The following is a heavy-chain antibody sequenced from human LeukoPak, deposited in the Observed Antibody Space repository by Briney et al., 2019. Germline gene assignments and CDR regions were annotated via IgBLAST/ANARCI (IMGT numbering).Heavy chain of an antibody. CDR2: ITPIFGTA. J-gene: IGHJ6*02. D-gene: IGHD2-21*01. Sequence: SVKVSCKASGGTFSSYAISWVRQAPGQGLEWMGGITPIFGTANYAQKFQGRVTITADESTSTAYMELSSLRSEDTAVYYCARGDLAPYYYYGMDVWGQGTMVTVSS. V-gene: IGHV1-69*13. CDR1: GGTFSSYA. CDR3: ARGDLAPYYYYGMDV.